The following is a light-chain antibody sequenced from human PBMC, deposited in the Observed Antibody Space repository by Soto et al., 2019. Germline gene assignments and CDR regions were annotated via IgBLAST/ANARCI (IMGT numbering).Light chain of an antibody. CDR2: YAS. CDR1: QSISSW. V-gene: IGKV1-5*01. J-gene: IGKJ1*01. CDR3: KKYKSYST. Sequence: DIQMTQSPSTLSASVGDRVTITCRASQSISSWLAWYQQKPGKAPKLLIYYASSLESGVPSRFTGRGSGTEFTLTISSLQPEDFASYYCKKYKSYSTFGQGTKVDSK.